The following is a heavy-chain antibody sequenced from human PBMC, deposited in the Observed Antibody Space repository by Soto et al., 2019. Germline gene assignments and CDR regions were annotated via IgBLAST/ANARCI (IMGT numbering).Heavy chain of an antibody. V-gene: IGHV1-3*01. CDR1: GYTFTSYA. J-gene: IGHJ4*02. Sequence: QVQLVQSGAEVKKPGASVKVSYKASGYTFTSYAMHWVRQAPGQRLEWMGWINAGNGNRKYSQKFQGRVTITRDTSASTAYMELSSLRSEDTAVYYCARDSPPSDYWGQGTLVTVSS. CDR3: ARDSPPSDY. CDR2: INAGNGNR.